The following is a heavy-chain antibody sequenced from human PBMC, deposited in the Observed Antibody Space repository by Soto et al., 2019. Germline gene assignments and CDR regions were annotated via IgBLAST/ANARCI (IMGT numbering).Heavy chain of an antibody. CDR3: AVVGQWLGLTF. CDR1: GGSISSGGYY. V-gene: IGHV4-31*03. CDR2: IYYSGST. J-gene: IGHJ3*01. D-gene: IGHD6-19*01. Sequence: QVQLQESGPGLMKPSQTLSLTCTVSGGSISSGGYYWSWIRQHPGKGLEWIGYIYYSGSTYYNPSLKSRVTISVDTSKTEFSLKLSSVTAAATAVYYCAVVGQWLGLTFWGQGTMVTVSS.